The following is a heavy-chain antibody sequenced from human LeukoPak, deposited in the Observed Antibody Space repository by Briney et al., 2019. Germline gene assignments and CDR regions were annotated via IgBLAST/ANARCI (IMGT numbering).Heavy chain of an antibody. CDR3: ARGYSLDY. D-gene: IGHD5-18*01. Sequence: PSETLSLTCTVSGGSISSSSYYWGWIRQPPGKGLEWIGSIYYSGSTYYNPSLRGRVTISVDTSKNQFSLNLSSVTAADTAVYYCARGYSLDYWGQGTLVTVSS. CDR1: GGSISSSSYY. V-gene: IGHV4-39*07. J-gene: IGHJ4*02. CDR2: IYYSGST.